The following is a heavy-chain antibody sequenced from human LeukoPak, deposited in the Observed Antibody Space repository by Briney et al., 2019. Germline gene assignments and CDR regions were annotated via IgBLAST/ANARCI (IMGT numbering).Heavy chain of an antibody. CDR3: AREVWRWLQLPEAFDI. Sequence: SGTLSLTCAVSGGSISSSNWWSWVRQPPGKGLEWIGEIYHSGSTNYNPSLKSRVTISVDKSKNQFSLKLSSVTAADTAVYYCAREVWRWLQLPEAFDIWGQGTMVTVSS. V-gene: IGHV4-4*02. CDR1: GGSISSSNW. J-gene: IGHJ3*02. CDR2: IYHSGST. D-gene: IGHD5-24*01.